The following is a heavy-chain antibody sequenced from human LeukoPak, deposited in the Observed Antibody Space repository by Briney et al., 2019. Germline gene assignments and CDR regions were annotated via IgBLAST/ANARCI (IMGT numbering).Heavy chain of an antibody. CDR3: ARDYKYGGSGSYYPYGMDV. D-gene: IGHD3-10*01. Sequence: PSETLSLTCTVSGGSISSYYWSWIRQPAGKGLEWIGRIYTSGSTNYNPSLKCRVTMSVDTSKNQFSLKLSSVTAADTAVYYCARDYKYGGSGSYYPYGMDVWGQGTTVTVSS. CDR2: IYTSGST. V-gene: IGHV4-4*07. J-gene: IGHJ6*02. CDR1: GGSISSYY.